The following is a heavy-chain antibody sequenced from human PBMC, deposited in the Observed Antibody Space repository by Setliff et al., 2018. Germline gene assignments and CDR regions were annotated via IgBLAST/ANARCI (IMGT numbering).Heavy chain of an antibody. CDR2: LNNDGTTI. CDR1: GFTFSTYG. J-gene: IGHJ4*02. V-gene: IGHV3-48*04. D-gene: IGHD3-16*01. Sequence: PGGSLRLSCAASGFTFSTYGLNWVRQAPGKGLEWISYLNNDGTTIYYADSVRGRFTISRDNARDSLYLQMNSLRAEDTAVYYCAYRRGFDYWGQGTLVTVSS. CDR3: AYRRGFDY.